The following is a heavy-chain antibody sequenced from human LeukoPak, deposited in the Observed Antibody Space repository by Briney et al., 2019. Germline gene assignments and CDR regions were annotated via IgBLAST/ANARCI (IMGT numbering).Heavy chain of an antibody. V-gene: IGHV1-2*02. CDR2: IDPSTGGT. Sequence: GASVKVSCKASGYTFSDYAVNWVRQAPGQGLEWMGWIDPSTGGTNYAQNFQGRVTMTRDTSTTTVYMELSSLKSDDTAVYHCARGNNYGSGSLFYGWGQGTLVTVSS. CDR1: GYTFSDYA. CDR3: ARGNNYGSGSLFYG. J-gene: IGHJ4*02. D-gene: IGHD3-10*01.